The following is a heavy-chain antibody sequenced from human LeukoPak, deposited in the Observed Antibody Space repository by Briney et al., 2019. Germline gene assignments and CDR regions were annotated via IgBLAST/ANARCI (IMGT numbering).Heavy chain of an antibody. D-gene: IGHD2-15*01. CDR3: VKDRRRDCSGGSCFRSGFDY. V-gene: IGHV3-64D*06. Sequence: GGSLRLSCSASGFTFSSYAMHWVRQAPGKGLEYVSAISSNGGSAYYADSVKGRFTISRDNSKNTLYLQMSSLRAEDTAVYYCVKDRRRDCSGGSCFRSGFDYWGQGTLVTVSS. CDR1: GFTFSSYA. J-gene: IGHJ4*02. CDR2: ISSNGGSA.